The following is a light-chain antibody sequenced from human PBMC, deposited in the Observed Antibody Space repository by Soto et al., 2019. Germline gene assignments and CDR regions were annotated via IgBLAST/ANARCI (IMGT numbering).Light chain of an antibody. CDR3: QQYGSSPET. J-gene: IGKJ5*01. CDR2: GAS. V-gene: IGKV3-15*01. Sequence: EIVMTQSPATLSVSPGERATLSCRASQSVSSNLAWYQQKPGQAPRLLIYGASTRATGIPARFSGSGSGTEFTLTISSLQSEDFAVYYCQQYGSSPETFGQGTRLE. CDR1: QSVSSN.